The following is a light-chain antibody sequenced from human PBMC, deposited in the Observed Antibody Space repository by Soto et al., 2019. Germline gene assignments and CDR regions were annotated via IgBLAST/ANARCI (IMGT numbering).Light chain of an antibody. Sequence: EIVLKQSPGTLSLSPGEGATLSCRASQSVGGTFLAWYQQKGGQAPRLLIYGASTRATGIPARFSGSGSGTDFTLTISRLEPEDFAVYYCQQYGSSPPVTFGQGSKVDIK. CDR3: QQYGSSPPVT. CDR1: QSVGGTF. J-gene: IGKJ1*01. CDR2: GAS. V-gene: IGKV3-20*01.